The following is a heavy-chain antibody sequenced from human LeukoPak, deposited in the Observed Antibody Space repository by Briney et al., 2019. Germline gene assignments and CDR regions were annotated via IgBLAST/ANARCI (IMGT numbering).Heavy chain of an antibody. D-gene: IGHD3-10*01. J-gene: IGHJ4*02. V-gene: IGHV3-23*01. CDR2: ISSSAGGT. Sequence: GGSLRLSCAASGFNFSSYALNWVRQAPGKGLEWVSTISSSAGGTYYADSVTGRFTISRDTSKNTLFLQMNSLRAEDTAVYYCAKSYGSGNYYPFDYWGQGTLVTVSS. CDR3: AKSYGSGNYYPFDY. CDR1: GFNFSSYA.